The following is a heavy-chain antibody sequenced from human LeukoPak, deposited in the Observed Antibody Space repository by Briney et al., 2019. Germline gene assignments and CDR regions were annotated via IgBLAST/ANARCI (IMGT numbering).Heavy chain of an antibody. J-gene: IGHJ4*02. D-gene: IGHD1-26*01. CDR1: GGSISSYY. Sequence: SETLSLTCTVSGGSISSYYWSWIRQPPGKGLEWIGYIYYSGSTNYNPSLKSRVTISVDTSKNQFSLKLSSVTAADTAVYYCARDSLGGSYFGYWGQGTLVTVSS. CDR3: ARDSLGGSYFGY. CDR2: IYYSGST. V-gene: IGHV4-59*01.